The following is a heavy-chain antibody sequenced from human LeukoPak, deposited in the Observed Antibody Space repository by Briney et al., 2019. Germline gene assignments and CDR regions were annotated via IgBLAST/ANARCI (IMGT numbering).Heavy chain of an antibody. J-gene: IGHJ2*01. D-gene: IGHD2/OR15-2a*01. V-gene: IGHV1-2*04. CDR3: ARGSPSYAQWHFDL. Sequence: ASMKVSCKASGYTITDYYLHWVRQAPGQGLEWMGWIIPNTGGTNYAQKFQDWVTMSSDTSISTAYMELSSLRSDDTAVYYCARGSPSYAQWHFDLWGRGTLVTVSS. CDR2: IIPNTGGT. CDR1: GYTITDYY.